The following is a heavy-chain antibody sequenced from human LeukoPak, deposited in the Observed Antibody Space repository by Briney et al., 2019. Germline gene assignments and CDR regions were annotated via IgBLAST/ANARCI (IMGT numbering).Heavy chain of an antibody. CDR2: NYPGDSDT. D-gene: IGHD6-13*01. CDR1: GYSFTSYW. CDR3: ARVLGGGSSWSTYYYMDG. J-gene: IGHJ6*03. Sequence: GESLKISCKGSGYSFTSYWIGWVRQMPGKGLEWMGINYPGDSDTRYSPSFQGQVTISADKSSSTAYLQGSSLKASDTAMYYCARVLGGGSSWSTYYYMDGWGKGTTVTVSS. V-gene: IGHV5-51*01.